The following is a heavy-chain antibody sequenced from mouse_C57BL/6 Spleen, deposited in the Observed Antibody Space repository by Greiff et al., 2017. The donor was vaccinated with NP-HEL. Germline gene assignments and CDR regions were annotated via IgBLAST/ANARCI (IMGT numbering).Heavy chain of an antibody. CDR1: GFTFSSYA. D-gene: IGHD1-1*01. CDR3: ARANSGSSYGRDFDY. Sequence: EVQGVESGGGLVKPGGSLKLSCAASGFTFSSYAMSWVRQTPEKRLEWVATISDGGSYAYSPDNVKGRFTIPRDNAKNHLYLQMSHLKCEDTAMYYCARANSGSSYGRDFDYGGQGTTLTVSS. CDR2: ISDGGSYA. J-gene: IGHJ2*01. V-gene: IGHV5-4*01.